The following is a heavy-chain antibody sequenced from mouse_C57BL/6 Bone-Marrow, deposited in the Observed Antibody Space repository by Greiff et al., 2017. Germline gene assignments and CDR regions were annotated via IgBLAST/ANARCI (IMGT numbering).Heavy chain of an antibody. J-gene: IGHJ3*01. V-gene: IGHV2-2*01. D-gene: IGHD3-1*01. CDR2: IWSGGST. CDR1: GFSLTSYG. CDR3: GREGSGLGFAY. Sequence: VQLQQSGPGLVQPSQSLSITCTVSGFSLTSYGVHWVRQSPGKGLEWLGVIWSGGSTDYNAAFISRLSISKDNSKSQVFFKMNSLQADDTAIYYCGREGSGLGFAYWGQGTLVTVSA.